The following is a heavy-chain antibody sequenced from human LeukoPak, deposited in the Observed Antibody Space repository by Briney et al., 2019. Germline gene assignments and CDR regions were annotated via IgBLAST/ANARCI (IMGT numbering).Heavy chain of an antibody. CDR3: AKALRFPSRIAVAFAVDY. J-gene: IGHJ4*02. CDR2: TSGSGGST. CDR1: GLTFSSYA. V-gene: IGHV3-23*01. D-gene: IGHD6-19*01. Sequence: GGSPRLSCAASGLTFSSYAMSWVRQAPGKGLEGVSATSGSGGSTYYADSVKGRFTISRDNSKNTLYLQMNSLRAEDTAVYYCAKALRFPSRIAVAFAVDYWGQGTLVTVSS.